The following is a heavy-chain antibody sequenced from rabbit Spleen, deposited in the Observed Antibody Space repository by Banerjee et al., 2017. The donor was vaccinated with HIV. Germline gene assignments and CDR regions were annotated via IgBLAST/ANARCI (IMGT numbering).Heavy chain of an antibody. CDR2: IEVGSSGFS. Sequence: QEQLVESGGGLVQPGGSLKLSCKASGFSFSSGYDMCWVRQAPGKGREWIACIEVGSSGFSYFATWAKGRFTISETSSTTVTLQVTRLTAADTAIYFCARDTSSSFSSYGMDLWGPGTLVTVS. D-gene: IGHD1-1*01. CDR3: ARDTSSSFSSYGMDL. CDR1: GFSFSSGYD. J-gene: IGHJ6*01. V-gene: IGHV1S45*01.